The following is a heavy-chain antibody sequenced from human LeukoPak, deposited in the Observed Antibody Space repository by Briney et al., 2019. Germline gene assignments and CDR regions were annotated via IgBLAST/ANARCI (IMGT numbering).Heavy chain of an antibody. V-gene: IGHV4-34*01. J-gene: IGHJ5*02. Sequence: NPSETLSLTCAVYGGSFSGYYWSWIRQPPGMGLEWIGEINHSGSTNYNPSLKSRVTIAVDTSKNQFSLKLSSVTAADTAVYYCARRTVGIVVVPDAFLPLYNWFDPWGQGTLVTVSS. D-gene: IGHD2-2*01. CDR3: ARRTVGIVVVPDAFLPLYNWFDP. CDR1: GGSFSGYY. CDR2: INHSGST.